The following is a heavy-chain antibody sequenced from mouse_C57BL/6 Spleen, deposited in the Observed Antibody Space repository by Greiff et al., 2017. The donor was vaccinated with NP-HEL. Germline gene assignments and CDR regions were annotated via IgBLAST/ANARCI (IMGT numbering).Heavy chain of an antibody. CDR2: ISNGGGST. Sequence: EVMLVESGGGLVQPGGSLKLSCAASGFTFSDYYMYWVRQTPEKRLEWVAYISNGGGSTYYPDTVKGRFTISRDNAKNTLYLQMSRLKSEDTAMYYCARRDYDAMDYWGQGTSVTVSS. V-gene: IGHV5-12*01. CDR1: GFTFSDYY. J-gene: IGHJ4*01. CDR3: ARRDYDAMDY.